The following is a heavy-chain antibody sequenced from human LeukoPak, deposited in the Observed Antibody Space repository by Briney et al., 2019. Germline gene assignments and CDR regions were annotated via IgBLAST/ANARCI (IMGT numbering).Heavy chain of an antibody. CDR1: GGSISSGGYY. CDR2: IYYSGST. CDR3: ARGAAALTY. J-gene: IGHJ4*02. V-gene: IGHV4-31*03. Sequence: MASETLSLTCTVSGGSISSGGYYWSWIRQHPGKGLEWIGYIYYSGSTYYNPSLKSRVTISLDTSKNQFSLKLSSVTAADTAVYFCARGAAALTYWGQGTLVTVSS. D-gene: IGHD6-13*01.